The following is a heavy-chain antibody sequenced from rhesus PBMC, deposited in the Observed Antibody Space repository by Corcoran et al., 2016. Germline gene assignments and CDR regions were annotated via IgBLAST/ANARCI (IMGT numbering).Heavy chain of an antibody. V-gene: IGHV3-178*01. CDR1: GFTFSDYY. CDR2: ISKGGGSS. D-gene: IGHD1-38*01. Sequence: EVQLVESGGGLAKPGGSLRLSCAASGFTFSDYYMDWVRQAPGKGLEWVSRISKGGGSSVYADSVKGSFTISRENAKTTLYLQMNSLRAEDTAVYYCASSPGNRFDVWGPGVLVTVSS. J-gene: IGHJ5-1*01. CDR3: ASSPGNRFDV.